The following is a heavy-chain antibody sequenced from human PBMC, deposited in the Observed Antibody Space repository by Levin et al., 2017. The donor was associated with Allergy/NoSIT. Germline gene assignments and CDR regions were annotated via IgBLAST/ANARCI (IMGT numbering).Heavy chain of an antibody. CDR1: GYIFNKYA. CDR2: INTDSGNA. CDR3: AKDGGSGFYYLS. J-gene: IGHJ4*02. V-gene: IGHV1-3*04. Sequence: ASVKVSCKASGYIFNKYAIHWVRQAPGQRLEWMGWINTDSGNAEYSQKFQGRVTIARDTSASTAYMELSSLTSEDTAVYYCAKDGGSGFYYLSWGQGTLVTVSS. D-gene: IGHD6-19*01.